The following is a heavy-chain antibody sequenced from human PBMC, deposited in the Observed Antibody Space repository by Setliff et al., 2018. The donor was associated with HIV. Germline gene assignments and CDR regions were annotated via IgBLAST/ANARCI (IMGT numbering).Heavy chain of an antibody. CDR2: ISAYNGET. J-gene: IGHJ4*02. V-gene: IGHV1-18*01. CDR3: TRGRGIIGALVY. CDR1: GYSFSKYG. D-gene: IGHD2-21*01. Sequence: ASVKVSCKASGYSFSKYGISWVRQAPGQGLEWMGWISAYNGETVYAQQFQGRVTMTEDTSTDTAYMELTSLRSEDTAMYYCTRGRGIIGALVYWGQGTLVTVSS.